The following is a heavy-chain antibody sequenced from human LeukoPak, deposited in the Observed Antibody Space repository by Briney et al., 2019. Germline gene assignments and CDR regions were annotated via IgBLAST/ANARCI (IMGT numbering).Heavy chain of an antibody. J-gene: IGHJ4*02. Sequence: GGSLRLSCEVSGFNFSTYTMNWVRQSPRKGLEWVASISSRSNYIYYAESLKGRLTISRDNAKNSLYLQMNSLRAEDTAVYYCARDAYYSGSGIYSKWGQETLVTVPS. CDR1: GFNFSTYT. D-gene: IGHD3-10*01. V-gene: IGHV3-21*01. CDR2: ISSRSNYI. CDR3: ARDAYYSGSGIYSK.